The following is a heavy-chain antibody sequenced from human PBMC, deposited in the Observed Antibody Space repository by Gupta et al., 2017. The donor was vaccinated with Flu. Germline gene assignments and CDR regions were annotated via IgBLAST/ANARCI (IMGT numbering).Heavy chain of an antibody. CDR3: ARVAESLHDYSTTTYYFDY. J-gene: IGHJ4*02. CDR2: INWNGGST. D-gene: IGHD4-11*01. CDR1: GFTFVDYG. Sequence: EVQLVESGGGVVRPGGSLRLSCAASGFTFVDYGMSWVRQAPGKGLEWVSGINWNGGSTGYADSVKGRFTISRDNAKNSLYLQMNSLRAEDTALYHCARVAESLHDYSTTTYYFDYWGQGTLVTVSS. V-gene: IGHV3-20*01.